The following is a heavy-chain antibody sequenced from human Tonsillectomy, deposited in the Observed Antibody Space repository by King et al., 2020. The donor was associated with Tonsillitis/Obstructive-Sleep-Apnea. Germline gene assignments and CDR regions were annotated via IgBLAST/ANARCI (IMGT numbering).Heavy chain of an antibody. D-gene: IGHD2-2*01. V-gene: IGHV3-23*04. CDR2: ISGSGGST. CDR1: GFTFSNSA. J-gene: IGHJ4*02. CDR3: AKAPTALPALFDY. Sequence: VQLVESGGGLVQPGESLRLSCATSGFTFSNSAMSWVRQAPETGLEWVSAISGSGGSTYYAESVKGRFTISRDNSKNTLYLDMNTLRAEDTAVYYCAKAPTALPALFDYWGQGTLVTVPS.